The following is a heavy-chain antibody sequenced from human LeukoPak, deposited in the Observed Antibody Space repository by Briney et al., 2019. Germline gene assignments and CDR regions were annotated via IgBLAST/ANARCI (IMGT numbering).Heavy chain of an antibody. CDR2: IIPIFGTA. D-gene: IGHD3-9*01. J-gene: IGHJ6*04. Sequence: ASVKVSCKASGYTFTSYAISWVRQAPGQGLEWMGGIIPIFGTANYAQKFQGRVTITADKSTSTAYMELSSLRSEDTAVYYCARRLYDILTDNYYYYGMDVWGKGTTVTVSS. CDR3: ARRLYDILTDNYYYYGMDV. V-gene: IGHV1-69*06. CDR1: GYTFTSYA.